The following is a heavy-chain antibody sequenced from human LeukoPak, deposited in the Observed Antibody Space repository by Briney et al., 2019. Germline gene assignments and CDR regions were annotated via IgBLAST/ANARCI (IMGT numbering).Heavy chain of an antibody. V-gene: IGHV3-48*04. CDR3: AELGITMIGGV. CDR2: ISSSGSTI. CDR1: GLNISNYG. D-gene: IGHD3-10*02. Sequence: GGSLRLSCAASGLNISNYGMAWVRQAPGKGLEWVSYISSSGSTIYYADSVKGRFTISRDNAKNSLYLQMDSLRAEDTAVYYCAELGITMIGGVWGKGTTVTISS. J-gene: IGHJ6*04.